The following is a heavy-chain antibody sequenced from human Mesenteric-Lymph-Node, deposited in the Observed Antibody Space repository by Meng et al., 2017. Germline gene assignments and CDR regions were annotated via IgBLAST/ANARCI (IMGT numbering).Heavy chain of an antibody. D-gene: IGHD2-21*01. CDR2: ISYDGKNK. V-gene: IGHV3-30*18. J-gene: IGHJ4*02. Sequence: QVQLVESGGGVVQPGGSLRLSCAASGFSFSSYGMHWVRQAPGKGLEWVAVISYDGKNKYYADSVKGRFTISRDDSQNTLYLQMNSLRAEDTAVYYCAKDHSPAYFDYWGQGTLVTVSS. CDR1: GFSFSSYG. CDR3: AKDHSPAYFDY.